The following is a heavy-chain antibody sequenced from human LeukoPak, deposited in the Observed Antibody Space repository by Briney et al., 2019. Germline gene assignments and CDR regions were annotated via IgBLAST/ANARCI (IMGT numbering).Heavy chain of an antibody. CDR2: TSYDGSNN. CDR3: ASSNESPWC. Sequence: PGRSLRLSCAASGFTFSNYVMHWVRQAPGKGLEWVAVTSYDGSNNYYADSVKGRFTISRDNSKNTLYLQMDSLRAEDTAVYYCASSNESPWCWGQGTLVTVSS. J-gene: IGHJ4*02. CDR1: GFTFSNYV. V-gene: IGHV3-30*04. D-gene: IGHD2-8*02.